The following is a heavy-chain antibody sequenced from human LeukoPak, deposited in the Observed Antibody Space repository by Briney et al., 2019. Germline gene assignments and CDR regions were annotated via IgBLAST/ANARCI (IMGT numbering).Heavy chain of an antibody. V-gene: IGHV3-23*01. D-gene: IGHD3-10*01. Sequence: GGSLRLSCAVSGITLSNYGMSWARQAPGKGLEWVAGISDSGGRTNYADSVKGRFTVSRDNPKNTLYLQMHSLRAEDTAVYYCAKNGGDTYGTGHFDYWGQGTLVTVSS. CDR1: GITLSNYG. CDR2: ISDSGGRT. J-gene: IGHJ4*02. CDR3: AKNGGDTYGTGHFDY.